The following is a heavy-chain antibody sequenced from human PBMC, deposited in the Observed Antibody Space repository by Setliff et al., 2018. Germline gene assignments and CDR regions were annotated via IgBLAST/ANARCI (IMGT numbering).Heavy chain of an antibody. Sequence: PSETLSLTCTVSGGSISSHYWSWIRQPPGKGLEWIGSIYYSGSTNYNPSLKSRVTISVDTSKNQVSLKLSSVTAADTAVYYCAKGGSDCSKTSCADKWGHGTLVTVSS. D-gene: IGHD2-2*01. J-gene: IGHJ4*01. CDR1: GGSISSHY. CDR3: AKGGSDCSKTSCADK. CDR2: IYYSGST. V-gene: IGHV4-59*11.